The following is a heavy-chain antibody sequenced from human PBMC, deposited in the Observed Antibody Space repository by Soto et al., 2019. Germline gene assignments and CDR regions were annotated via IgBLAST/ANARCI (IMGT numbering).Heavy chain of an antibody. J-gene: IGHJ4*02. D-gene: IGHD5-12*01. V-gene: IGHV3-7*03. CDR3: ARGWLLNDY. CDR1: GFTFSSYW. CDR2: IKQDGGEI. Sequence: PGGSLRLSCAASGFTFSSYWMSWVRQAPGKGLEWVANIKQDGGEIYYVDSVKGRFSISRDNAKTSLYLQMNSLRAEDTAVYYCARGWLLNDYWGQGTLVTVSS.